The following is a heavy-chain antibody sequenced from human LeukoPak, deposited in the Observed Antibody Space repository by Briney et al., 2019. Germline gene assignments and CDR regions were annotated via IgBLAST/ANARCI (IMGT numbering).Heavy chain of an antibody. CDR2: ISAYNGNT. Sequence: GASVKVSCKTSGCTFTRFGINWVRQAPGQGLEWMGWISAYNGNTKIAQNFQGRVTLTTDTSTSTVYMELRSLRPDDTAVYYCTRASFDYWGQGTLVTVSS. CDR3: TRASFDY. J-gene: IGHJ4*02. CDR1: GCTFTRFG. V-gene: IGHV1-18*01.